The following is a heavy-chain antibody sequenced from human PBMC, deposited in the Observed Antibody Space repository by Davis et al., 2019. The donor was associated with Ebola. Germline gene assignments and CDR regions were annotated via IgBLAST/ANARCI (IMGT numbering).Heavy chain of an antibody. Sequence: ASVKVSCKASGYTFSNYALNWVRQAPGQGLEWMGWINTDTGIPTYGQGFTGRFVFSLDTSVRTAYLQINSLQLEDTAVYYCARSKAVHDAFDIWGQGTMVTVSS. CDR3: ARSKAVHDAFDI. D-gene: IGHD4-17*01. J-gene: IGHJ3*02. CDR1: GYTFSNYA. V-gene: IGHV7-4-1*02. CDR2: INTDTGIP.